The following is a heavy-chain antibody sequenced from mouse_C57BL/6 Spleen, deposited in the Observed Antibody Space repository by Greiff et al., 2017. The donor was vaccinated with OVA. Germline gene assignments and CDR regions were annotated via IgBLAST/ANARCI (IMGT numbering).Heavy chain of an antibody. Sequence: QVQLQQPGAELVRPGSSVKLSCKASGYTFTSYWMDWVKQRPGQGLEWIGNIYPSDSETHYNQKFKDKATLTVDKPSNTAYMQLSSLKSADSAVYYCGRNRGDGMDYWGQGTSVTVSS. CDR1: GYTFTSYW. V-gene: IGHV1-61*01. J-gene: IGHJ4*01. CDR3: GRNRGDGMDY. CDR2: IYPSDSET. D-gene: IGHD2-3*01.